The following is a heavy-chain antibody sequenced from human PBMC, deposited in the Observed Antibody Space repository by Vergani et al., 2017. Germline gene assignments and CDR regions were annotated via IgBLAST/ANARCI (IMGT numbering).Heavy chain of an antibody. CDR2: ISGSGGST. CDR1: GFTFSSYA. V-gene: IGHV3-23*01. J-gene: IGHJ3*02. Sequence: EVQLLESGGGLVQPGGSLRLSCAASGFTFSSYAMSWVRQAPGKGLEWVSAISGSGGSTYYADSVKGRFTISRDKSKNTLYLQMNSLRAEDTAVYYCARDRDEYSSSSEGAFDIWGQGTMVTVSS. D-gene: IGHD6-6*01. CDR3: ARDRDEYSSSSEGAFDI.